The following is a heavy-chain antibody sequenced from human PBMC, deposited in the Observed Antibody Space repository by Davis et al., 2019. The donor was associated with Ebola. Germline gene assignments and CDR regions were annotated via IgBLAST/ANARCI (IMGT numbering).Heavy chain of an antibody. J-gene: IGHJ4*02. CDR3: AGLSPLGTTVDY. Sequence: PSETLSLTCTVSGGSVTSTSYSWGWVRQPPGKGLEWIANVFNGGNTFYSPSLKSRISISVGTSTNQFSMKLTSVTAADTALYYCAGLSPLGTTVDYWGQGILVTVSS. CDR2: VFNGGNT. V-gene: IGHV4-39*01. CDR1: GGSVTSTSYS. D-gene: IGHD1-7*01.